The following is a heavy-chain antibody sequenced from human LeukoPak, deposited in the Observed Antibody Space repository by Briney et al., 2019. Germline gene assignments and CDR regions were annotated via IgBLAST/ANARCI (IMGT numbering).Heavy chain of an antibody. J-gene: IGHJ3*02. CDR2: ISSSSSTI. CDR1: GFTFSSYS. V-gene: IGHV3-48*01. D-gene: IGHD4-23*01. CDR3: ARVTLGDAFDI. Sequence: GGSLRLSCAASGFTFSSYSMNWVRQAPGKGLEWVSYISSSSSTIYYADSEKGRFTISRDNAKNSLYLQMNSLRAEDTAVYYCARVTLGDAFDIWGQGTMVTVSS.